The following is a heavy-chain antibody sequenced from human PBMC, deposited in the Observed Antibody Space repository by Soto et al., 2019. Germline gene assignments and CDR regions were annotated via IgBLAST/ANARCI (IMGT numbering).Heavy chain of an antibody. Sequence: ASVKVSCKASGYTFTGYYMHLVRQAPGQGLEWMGWINPNSGGTNYAQKFQGWVTMTRDTSISTAYMELSRLRSDDTAVYYCARGTSSWTYYYYGMDVWGQGTTVTVSS. CDR3: ARGTSSWTYYYYGMDV. CDR1: GYTFTGYY. D-gene: IGHD6-13*01. V-gene: IGHV1-2*04. CDR2: INPNSGGT. J-gene: IGHJ6*02.